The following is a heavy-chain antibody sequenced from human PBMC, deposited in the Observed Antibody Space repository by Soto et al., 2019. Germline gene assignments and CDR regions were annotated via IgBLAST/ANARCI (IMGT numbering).Heavy chain of an antibody. CDR1: GFTFSSYA. D-gene: IGHD2-2*01. V-gene: IGHV3-23*01. J-gene: IGHJ6*03. Sequence: GGSLRLSCAASGFTFSSYAMSWVRQAPGKGLEWVSAISGSGGSTYYADSVKGRFTISRDNSKNTLYLQMNSLRAEDTAVYYCAKREYQGSIYYYYYMDVWGKGTTVTSP. CDR2: ISGSGGST. CDR3: AKREYQGSIYYYYYMDV.